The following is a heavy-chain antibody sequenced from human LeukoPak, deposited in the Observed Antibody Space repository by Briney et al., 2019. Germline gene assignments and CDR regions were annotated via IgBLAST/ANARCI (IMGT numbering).Heavy chain of an antibody. CDR2: IYYTGST. Sequence: SETLSLTCTVSGGSINSDSYYWGWIRQPPGKGLEWIGSIYYTGSTYYDASLKSRVTISADRPKDQFSLKLTSVTAADTAVYYCAGPESIRVGYAFDIWSQGTMVTVFS. CDR3: AGPESIRVGYAFDI. J-gene: IGHJ3*02. CDR1: GGSINSDSYY. V-gene: IGHV4-39*01. D-gene: IGHD1-14*01.